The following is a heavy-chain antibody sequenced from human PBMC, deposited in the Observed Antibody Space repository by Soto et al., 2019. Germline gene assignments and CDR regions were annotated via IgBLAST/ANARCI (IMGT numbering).Heavy chain of an antibody. J-gene: IGHJ5*02. CDR1: GFSLTTRGVG. CDR2: IYWDDDK. CDR3: AHIPNYYQYDWFDP. Sequence: QITLKESGPTLVKPTQTLTLTCTFSGFSLTTRGVGVGWIRQPPGKPLECLALIYWDDDKRYSPSLQSRLSITKDTPKNQVDLTMTDVDPVDTATYYCAHIPNYYQYDWFDPWGQGTLVSVSS. V-gene: IGHV2-5*02. D-gene: IGHD3-16*01.